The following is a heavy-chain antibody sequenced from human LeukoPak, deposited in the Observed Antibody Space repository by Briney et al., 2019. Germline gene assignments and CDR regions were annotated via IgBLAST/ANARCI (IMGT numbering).Heavy chain of an antibody. CDR2: VDPEDGEK. J-gene: IGHJ5*02. D-gene: IGHD6-13*01. V-gene: IGHV1-69-2*01. Sequence: ASVKVSCKVSGYTFTDYYMHWVQQAPGKGLEWMGLVDPEDGEKIYAEKFQGRVTITADTSTDTAYMELSSLRSEGTAVYYCATGSSSWYAWGQGTLVTVSS. CDR1: GYTFTDYY. CDR3: ATGSSSWYA.